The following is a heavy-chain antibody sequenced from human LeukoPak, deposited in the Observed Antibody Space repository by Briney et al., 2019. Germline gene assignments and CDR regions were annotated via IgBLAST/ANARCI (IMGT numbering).Heavy chain of an antibody. J-gene: IGHJ4*02. CDR1: GMTLRNYW. V-gene: IGHV3-7*01. Sequence: GGSLRLSCAASGMTLRNYWMNWVRQAPGKGPEWVANIKEDGSEIYYLDAVKGRFTISRDNAQNFLYLQMNSLRAEDTAVYYCASSQWFGELGYWGQGTLVTVSS. D-gene: IGHD3-10*01. CDR3: ASSQWFGELGY. CDR2: IKEDGSEI.